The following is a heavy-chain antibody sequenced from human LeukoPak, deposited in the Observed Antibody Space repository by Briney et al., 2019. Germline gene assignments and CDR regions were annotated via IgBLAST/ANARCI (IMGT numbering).Heavy chain of an antibody. D-gene: IGHD1-26*01. V-gene: IGHV3-23*01. CDR1: GFTFSSYA. CDR2: ISGSGGST. Sequence: LSGGSLRLSCAASGFTFSSYAMSWVRQAPGKGLEWVSAISGSGGSTYYADSVKGRFTISRDNSKNTLYLQMNSLRAEDTAVYYCAKAPGIVGARADYWGQGTLVTVSS. CDR3: AKAPGIVGARADY. J-gene: IGHJ4*02.